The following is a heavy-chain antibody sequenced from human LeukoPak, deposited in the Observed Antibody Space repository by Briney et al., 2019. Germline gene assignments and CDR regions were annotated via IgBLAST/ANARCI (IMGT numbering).Heavy chain of an antibody. CDR3: ARELAVTIVATIPTNDY. CDR2: INPSGGST. D-gene: IGHD5-12*01. J-gene: IGHJ4*02. V-gene: IGHV1-46*01. CDR1: GYTFTSYY. Sequence: RASVKVSCKASGYTFTSYYMHWVRQAPGQGLEWMGIINPSGGSTSYAQKFQGRVTMIRDMSTSTVYMELSSLRSEDTAVYYCARELAVTIVATIPTNDYWGQGTLVTVSS.